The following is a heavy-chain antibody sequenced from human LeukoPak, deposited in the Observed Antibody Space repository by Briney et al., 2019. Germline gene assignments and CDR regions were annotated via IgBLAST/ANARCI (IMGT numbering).Heavy chain of an antibody. CDR3: ARGGIVVVPAASRPYYYYYGMDV. V-gene: IGHV4-34*01. Sequence: SETLSLTCVVYGGSFSGYYWSWIRQPPGKGLEWVGEINHSGSTNYNPSLKSRVTISVDTSKKQSSLKLSSVTAADTAVYYCARGGIVVVPAASRPYYYYYGMDVWGKGATVTVSS. CDR1: GGSFSGYY. CDR2: INHSGST. J-gene: IGHJ6*04. D-gene: IGHD2-2*01.